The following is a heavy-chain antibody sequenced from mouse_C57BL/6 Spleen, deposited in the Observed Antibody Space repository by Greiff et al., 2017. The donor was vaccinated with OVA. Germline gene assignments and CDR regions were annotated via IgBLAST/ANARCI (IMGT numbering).Heavy chain of an antibody. Sequence: EVQLVESGGGLVQPGGSLKLSCAASGFTFSDYGMAWVRQAPRKGPEWVAFISNLAYSIYYADTVTGRFTISRENAKNTLYLDMSSLRSEDTAMYYCARISMALSDYDYSFAYWGQGTLVTVSA. CDR3: ARISMALSDYDYSFAY. CDR1: GFTFSDYG. CDR2: ISNLAYSI. D-gene: IGHD2-4*01. V-gene: IGHV5-15*01. J-gene: IGHJ3*01.